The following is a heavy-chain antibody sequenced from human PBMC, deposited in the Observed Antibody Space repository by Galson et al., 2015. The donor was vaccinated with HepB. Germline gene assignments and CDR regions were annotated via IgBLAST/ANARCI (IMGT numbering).Heavy chain of an antibody. J-gene: IGHJ4*02. CDR3: AREDFMVN. Sequence: SLRLSCAASGFSVNYYTMNWVRQAPGKGLEWVSAIGSSISYIYYADSVKGRFTISRDNAKNSLYLQMNSLRAEDTAVYYCAREDFMVNWGQGTLVTVSS. CDR1: GFSVNYYT. CDR2: IGSSISYI. V-gene: IGHV3-21*01. D-gene: IGHD4-23*01.